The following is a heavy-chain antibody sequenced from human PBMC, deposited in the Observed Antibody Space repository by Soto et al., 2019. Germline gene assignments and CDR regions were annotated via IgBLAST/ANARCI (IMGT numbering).Heavy chain of an antibody. CDR3: ARAPEYSRSSGFYN. V-gene: IGHV6-1*01. CDR2: TYYRSQWYN. Sequence: SQTLSLTCVISGDSVSSNSAAWNWIRQSPSRGLEWLGRTYYRSQWYNDYAVSMKGRITINPDTSKNQFSLQLNSVTPEDTAVYYCARAPEYSRSSGFYNCAQGTVLTVSS. J-gene: IGHJ1*01. D-gene: IGHD6-6*01. CDR1: GDSVSSNSAA.